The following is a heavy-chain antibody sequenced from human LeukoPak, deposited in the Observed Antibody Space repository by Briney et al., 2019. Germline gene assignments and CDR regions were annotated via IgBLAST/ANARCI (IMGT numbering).Heavy chain of an antibody. CDR2: ISYDGSNK. CDR3: AKAGDIVAPVY. Sequence: PGGSLRLSCAASGFTFSSYGMHRVRQAPGKGLEWVAVISYDGSNKYYADSVKGRFTISRDNSKNTLYLQMDSLRAEDTAVYYCAKAGDIVAPVYWGQGTLVTVSS. J-gene: IGHJ4*02. V-gene: IGHV3-30*18. D-gene: IGHD5-12*01. CDR1: GFTFSSYG.